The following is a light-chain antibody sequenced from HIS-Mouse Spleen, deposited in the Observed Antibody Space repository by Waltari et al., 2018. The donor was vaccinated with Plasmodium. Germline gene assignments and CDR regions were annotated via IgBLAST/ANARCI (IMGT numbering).Light chain of an antibody. V-gene: IGLV3-10*01. J-gene: IGLJ3*02. CDR2: EDS. CDR1: ALPTKH. Sequence: SYELTQPPSVSVSPGQTARITCPGDALPTKHAYWYQQKSGQAPVMVIYEDSKRPSGIPERFPGSSSGTMATVTISGAQVEDEADYYCYSTDSSGNHRVFGGGTKLTVL. CDR3: YSTDSSGNHRV.